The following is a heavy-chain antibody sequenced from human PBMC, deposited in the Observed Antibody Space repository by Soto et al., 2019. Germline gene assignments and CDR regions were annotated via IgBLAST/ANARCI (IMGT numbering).Heavy chain of an antibody. CDR2: IRSKANSYAK. Sequence: GGSLRLSCAASGFTFSGSAMHWVRQASGKGLEWVGRIRSKANSYAKAYAASVKGRFTISRDDSKNTAYLQMNSLKTEDTAVYYCTRHSSEAYYYYGMDVWGQGTTVTVSS. CDR3: TRHSSEAYYYYGMDV. V-gene: IGHV3-73*01. CDR1: GFTFSGSA. D-gene: IGHD3-10*01. J-gene: IGHJ6*02.